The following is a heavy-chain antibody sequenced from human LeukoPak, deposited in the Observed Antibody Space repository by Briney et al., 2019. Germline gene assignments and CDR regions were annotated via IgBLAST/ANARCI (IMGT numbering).Heavy chain of an antibody. D-gene: IGHD3-3*01. CDR2: INPNSGGT. CDR1: GYTFTGYY. V-gene: IGHV1-2*02. Sequence: GASVKVSCKASGYTFTGYYMHWVRQAPGQGLEWMGWINPNSGGTNYAQKFQGRVTMTRDTSISTAYMELSRLRSDDTAVYYCARGLFFDFWSGYYENWFDPWGQGTLVTVSS. J-gene: IGHJ5*02. CDR3: ARGLFFDFWSGYYENWFDP.